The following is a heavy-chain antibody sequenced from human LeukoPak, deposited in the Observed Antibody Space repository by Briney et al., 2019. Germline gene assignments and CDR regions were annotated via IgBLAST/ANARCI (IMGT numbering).Heavy chain of an antibody. Sequence: PSETLSLTCTVSGGSISSSSYYWGWIRQPPGNGLEWIGSIYYSGSTYYNKSLKSRVTMSVDTSKNQFSLKLSSVTAADTAVYYCARVPAITMVRGVIDYWGQGTLVTVSS. CDR2: IYYSGST. V-gene: IGHV4-39*07. CDR3: ARVPAITMVRGVIDY. CDR1: GGSISSSSYY. D-gene: IGHD3-10*01. J-gene: IGHJ4*02.